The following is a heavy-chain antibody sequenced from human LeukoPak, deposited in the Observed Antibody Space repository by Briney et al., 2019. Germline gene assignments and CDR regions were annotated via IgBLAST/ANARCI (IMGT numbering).Heavy chain of an antibody. CDR1: GGTFSSYA. V-gene: IGHV1-69*05. Sequence: SVKVSCKASGGTFSSYAISWVRQAPGQGLEWMGGIIPIFGTANYAQKFQGRVTITTDESTSAAYMELSSLRSEDTAVYYCASKRAAIAAPGKYYYYYYMDVWGKGTTVTVSS. CDR3: ASKRAAIAAPGKYYYYYYMDV. D-gene: IGHD2-2*01. J-gene: IGHJ6*03. CDR2: IIPIFGTA.